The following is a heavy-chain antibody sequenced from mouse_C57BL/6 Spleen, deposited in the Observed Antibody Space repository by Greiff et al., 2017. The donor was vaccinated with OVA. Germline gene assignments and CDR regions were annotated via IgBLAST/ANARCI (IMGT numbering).Heavy chain of an antibody. CDR2: IYPGDGAT. Sequence: VQLQQSGPELVKPGASVKISCKASGYAFSSSWMNWVKQRPGKGLEWIGRIYPGDGATNYNGKFKGKATLTADKSSSTAYIQLSSLTSEDSAVYFCAGRGPYWYFDVWGTGTTVTVSS. CDR3: AGRGPYWYFDV. V-gene: IGHV1-82*01. CDR1: GYAFSSSW. D-gene: IGHD3-3*01. J-gene: IGHJ1*03.